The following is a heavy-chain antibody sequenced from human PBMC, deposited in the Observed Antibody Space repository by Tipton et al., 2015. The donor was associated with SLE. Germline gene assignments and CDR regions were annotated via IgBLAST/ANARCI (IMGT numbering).Heavy chain of an antibody. J-gene: IGHJ4*02. CDR3: ARVRRSGGVCPSLGY. CDR2: VNPNSGNT. CDR1: GYTFTGFY. V-gene: IGHV1-8*02. Sequence: QLVQSGPEVTKPGASVKVSCKASGYTFTGFYIHWVRQATGQGLEWMGWVNPNSGNTGYAQRFQGRVTMTRDTSISTAYMELSSLRSEDTAVYYCARVRRSGGVCPSLGYWGQGTLVTVSS. D-gene: IGHD2-8*02.